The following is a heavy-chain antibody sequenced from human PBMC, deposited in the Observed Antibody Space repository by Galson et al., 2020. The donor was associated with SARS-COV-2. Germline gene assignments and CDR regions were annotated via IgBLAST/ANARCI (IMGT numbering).Heavy chain of an antibody. CDR2: IKTYNGDT. CDR3: AREYDRDGNDYYELDF. V-gene: IGHV1-18*04. J-gene: IGHJ4*02. Sequence: ASVKVSYKASGYIFDDFGISWVRQAPGQGLEWMGWIKTYNGDTNYAQKLQGRVTMTTDAPTSTVYMELRSLNFDDTAVYFCAREYDRDGNDYYELDFWGQGTLVTVSS. D-gene: IGHD3-22*01. CDR1: GYIFDDFG.